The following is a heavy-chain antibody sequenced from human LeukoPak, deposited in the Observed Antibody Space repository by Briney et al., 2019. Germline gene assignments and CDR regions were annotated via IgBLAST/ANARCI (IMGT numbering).Heavy chain of an antibody. D-gene: IGHD1-26*01. CDR3: ARRGVQGYMDV. CDR1: GFAVIDHF. CDR2: INGAGVT. V-gene: IGHV3-69-1*01. J-gene: IGHJ6*03. Sequence: PGGSLRLSCAASGFAVIDHFMHWVRQAPGEGLQWVSTINGAGVTYYAASVKGRFTISRDRVKNTVSLQMNNLRADDMAVYFCARRGVQGYMDVWGKGTTVTVSS.